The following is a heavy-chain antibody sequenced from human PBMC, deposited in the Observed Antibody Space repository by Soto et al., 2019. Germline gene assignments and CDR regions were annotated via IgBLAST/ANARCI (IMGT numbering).Heavy chain of an antibody. CDR3: ASRYRSAIDH. Sequence: AETLSLTGTVASGSVISSYGRLIRQAPGEELERIGYIYYSGSTNYTPSLKSRVTISVDTSKNQFSLKLSSVTAAATAVYYCASRYRSAIDHWGQGTLVTVS. J-gene: IGHJ4*02. V-gene: IGHV4-59*08. D-gene: IGHD3-16*02. CDR1: SGSVISSY. CDR2: IYYSGST.